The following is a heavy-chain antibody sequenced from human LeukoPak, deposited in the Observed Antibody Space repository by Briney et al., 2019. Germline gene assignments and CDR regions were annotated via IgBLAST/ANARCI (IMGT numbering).Heavy chain of an antibody. V-gene: IGHV4-30-4*08. CDR3: ARETGLYYFDY. CDR1: GGSISSSSYY. J-gene: IGHJ4*02. D-gene: IGHD1-14*01. Sequence: PSETLSLTCTVSGGSISSSSYYWGWIRQPPGRGLEWIGHIYYSGSTYYNPPLKSRVTISVDTSKNQFSLKLSSVTAADTAVYFCARETGLYYFDYWGQGTLVTVSS. CDR2: IYYSGST.